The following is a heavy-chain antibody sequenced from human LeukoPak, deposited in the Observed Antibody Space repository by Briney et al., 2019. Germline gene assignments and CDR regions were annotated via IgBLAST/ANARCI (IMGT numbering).Heavy chain of an antibody. CDR3: ARGNLYGSGSYDWFDP. Sequence: SETLSLTCAVYGGSFSGYYWSWIRQPPGKGLEWIGEINHSGSTNYNPSLKSRVTISVDTSKNQFSLKLSSVTAADTAVYYCARGNLYGSGSYDWFDPWGQGTLVTVSS. V-gene: IGHV4-34*01. CDR1: GGSFSGYY. CDR2: INHSGST. J-gene: IGHJ5*02. D-gene: IGHD3-10*01.